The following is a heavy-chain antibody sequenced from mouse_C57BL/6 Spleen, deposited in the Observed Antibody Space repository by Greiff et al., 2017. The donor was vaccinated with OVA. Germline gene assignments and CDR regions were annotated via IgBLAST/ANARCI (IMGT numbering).Heavy chain of an antibody. D-gene: IGHD2-4*01. J-gene: IGHJ2*01. V-gene: IGHV1-69*01. CDR1: GYTFTSYW. CDR3: ARSAGLRLYCDY. Sequence: QVQLQQPGAELVMPGASVKLSCKASGYTFTSYWMHWVKQRPGQGLEWIGEIDPSDSYTNYNQKFKGKSTLTVDKSSSTAYMQLSSLTSEDSAVYYCARSAGLRLYCDYWGQGTTLTVSS. CDR2: IDPSDSYT.